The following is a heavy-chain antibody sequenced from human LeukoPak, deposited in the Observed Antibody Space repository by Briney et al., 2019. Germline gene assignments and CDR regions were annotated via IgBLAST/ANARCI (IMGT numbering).Heavy chain of an antibody. CDR3: ARALVIGWELPYFDS. CDR1: GGSFTNYA. CDR2: IVPMFTTS. J-gene: IGHJ4*02. V-gene: IGHV1-69*13. Sequence: SVKVSCKASGGSFTNYAVSWLRQAPGHGLEWMGAIVPMFTTSDYAQTFQGRVTITADESTSTAYLEVSSLRSEDTAMYYCARALVIGWELPYFDSWGQGTLVTVSS. D-gene: IGHD2-15*01.